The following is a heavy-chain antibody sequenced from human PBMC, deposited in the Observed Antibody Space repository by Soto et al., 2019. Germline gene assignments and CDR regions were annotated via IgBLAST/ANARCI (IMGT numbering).Heavy chain of an antibody. CDR1: GGSFSGYY. CDR3: ARDRLRFSHNWFDP. Sequence: SETLSLTCAVYGGSFSGYYWSWIRQPPGKGLEWIGEINHSGSTNYNPSLKSRVTISVDTSKNQFSLKLSSVTAANTAVYYCARDRLRFSHNWFDPWGQGTLVTVSS. CDR2: INHSGST. D-gene: IGHD3-3*01. V-gene: IGHV4-34*01. J-gene: IGHJ5*02.